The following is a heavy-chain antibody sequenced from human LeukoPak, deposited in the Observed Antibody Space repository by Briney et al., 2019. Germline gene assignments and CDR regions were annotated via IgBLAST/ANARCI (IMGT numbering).Heavy chain of an antibody. J-gene: IGHJ4*02. CDR3: TTKWIHSSGYYGDY. CDR2: IKSKTDGGTT. V-gene: IGHV3-15*01. CDR1: GFTFSNAW. Sequence: GGSLRLSCAASGFTFSNAWMSWVRQAPGKGLEWLGRIKSKTDGGTTDYAAPVKGRFTISRDDSKNTLYLQMNSLKTEDTAVYYCTTKWIHSSGYYGDYWGQGTLVTVSS. D-gene: IGHD3-22*01.